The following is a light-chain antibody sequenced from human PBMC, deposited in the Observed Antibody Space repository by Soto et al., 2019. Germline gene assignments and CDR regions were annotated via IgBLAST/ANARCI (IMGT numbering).Light chain of an antibody. CDR3: QVWDSSRGV. V-gene: IGLV3-21*02. J-gene: IGLJ3*02. CDR1: NIGSKS. Sequence: SYELTQPPSVSVAPGQTARIPCGGNNIGSKSAHWYQQKPGQAHVLVVYDDSDRPSGIPERFSGSNSGNTATLTISRVGAGDEADYYCQVWDSSRGVFGGGTKLTVL. CDR2: DDS.